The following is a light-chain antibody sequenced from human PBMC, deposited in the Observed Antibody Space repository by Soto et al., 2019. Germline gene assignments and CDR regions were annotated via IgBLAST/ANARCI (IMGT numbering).Light chain of an antibody. CDR3: QQYYDLPSN. Sequence: DIQMTQSPSSLSASVGDRVTITCQASQDIDKYLNWYQQKPGKAPKLVIDDASSVGRGVPSRFSGSGSGTDFTFTLNNLQPEDVATYYCQQYYDLPSNFGQGTRLDIK. J-gene: IGKJ5*01. CDR1: QDIDKY. V-gene: IGKV1-33*01. CDR2: DAS.